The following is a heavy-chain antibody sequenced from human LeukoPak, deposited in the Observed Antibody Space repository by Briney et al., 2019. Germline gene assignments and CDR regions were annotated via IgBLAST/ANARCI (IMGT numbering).Heavy chain of an antibody. D-gene: IGHD6-13*01. Sequence: SETLSLTCIVSGGSIGSSSYSSGWLRQPPGNGLEWIGSMYHSGSTNKNPSLKRRPTISVSTSMDHYSLKLTSTTSPHTALYYCARHSSSNWISWSDVWGQGATVTVSS. CDR3: ARHSSSNWISWSDV. J-gene: IGHJ6*01. CDR2: MYHSGST. V-gene: IGHV4-39*01. CDR1: GGSIGSSSYS.